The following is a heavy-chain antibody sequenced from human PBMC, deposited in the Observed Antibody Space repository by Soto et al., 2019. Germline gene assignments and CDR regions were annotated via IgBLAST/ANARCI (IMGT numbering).Heavy chain of an antibody. CDR2: INHSGST. Sequence: SETLSLTCTVSGGSISSGGYYWTWIRQPPGKGLEWIGEINHSGSTNYNPSLKSRVTISVDTSKNQFSLKLSSVTAADTAVYYCARDSRYDILTGYRLGNYYYYYGMDVWGQGTTVTVSS. D-gene: IGHD3-9*01. J-gene: IGHJ6*02. CDR3: ARDSRYDILTGYRLGNYYYYYGMDV. CDR1: GGSISSGGYY. V-gene: IGHV4-39*07.